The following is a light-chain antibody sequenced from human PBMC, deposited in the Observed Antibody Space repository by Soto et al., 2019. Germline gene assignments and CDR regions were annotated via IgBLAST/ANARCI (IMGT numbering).Light chain of an antibody. Sequence: EIVLTQSPGTLSLSPGERATLSCRASQTVSSRYLAWYQQKPGQAPRLLMYGASNRATGIPDRFSGSGSGTEFTLTISILEPEDFAVYFCQQYGRSPPFTFGQGTKVEIK. V-gene: IGKV3-20*01. J-gene: IGKJ2*01. CDR1: QTVSSRY. CDR3: QQYGRSPPFT. CDR2: GAS.